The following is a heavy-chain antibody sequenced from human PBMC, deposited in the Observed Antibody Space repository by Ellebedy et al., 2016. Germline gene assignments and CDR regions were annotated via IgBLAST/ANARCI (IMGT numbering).Heavy chain of an antibody. CDR1: GDSISSISSGFY. Sequence: SETLSLTXTVSGDSISSISSGFYCRWIRQPPGKGLEWIGSIYHSVITQYNPSLNSRVTISLDTSKNQFSLKLSSVTAADTAVYFCARDRVAVAGFNYFDPWGQGTLVTVSS. CDR3: ARDRVAVAGFNYFDP. D-gene: IGHD6-19*01. J-gene: IGHJ5*02. V-gene: IGHV4-38-2*02. CDR2: IYHSVIT.